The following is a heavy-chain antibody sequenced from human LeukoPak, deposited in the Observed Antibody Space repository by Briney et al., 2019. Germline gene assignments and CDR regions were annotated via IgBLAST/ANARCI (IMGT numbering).Heavy chain of an antibody. CDR1: GYTFTSYA. Sequence: ASVKVSCKASGYTFTSYAMHWVRQAPGQRLEWMGWINAGNGNTKYSQKFQGRVTITRDTSASTAYMELSSLRSEDTAVYYCVRDGPKGSNYAGYFDYWGQGTLVTVSS. J-gene: IGHJ4*02. CDR3: VRDGPKGSNYAGYFDY. CDR2: INAGNGNT. D-gene: IGHD4-11*01. V-gene: IGHV1-3*01.